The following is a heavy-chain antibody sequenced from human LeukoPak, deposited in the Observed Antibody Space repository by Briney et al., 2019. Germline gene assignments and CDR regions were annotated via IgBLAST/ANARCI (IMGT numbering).Heavy chain of an antibody. J-gene: IGHJ4*02. CDR2: ISSSSSTT. V-gene: IGHV3-48*02. CDR3: ARRAGYNSDWYLVNDY. D-gene: IGHD6-19*01. CDR1: GFTFSSSS. Sequence: GGSLRLSCAASGFTFSSSSMNWVRQAPGKGLEWVSYISSSSSTTYYADSVKGRFTTSRDNAKNSLYLQMNSLRDEDTAVYYCARRAGYNSDWYLVNDYWGQGTLVTVSS.